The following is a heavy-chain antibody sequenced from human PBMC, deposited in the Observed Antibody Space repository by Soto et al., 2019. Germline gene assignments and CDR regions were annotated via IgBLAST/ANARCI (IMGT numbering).Heavy chain of an antibody. V-gene: IGHV1-69*13. Sequence: ASVKVSCKASGGTFSSYAISWVRQAPGQGLEWMGGIIPIFGTANYAQKFQGRVTIPADESTSTAYMELSSLRSEDTAVYYCVAYYYGSGSPSPHYYYYGMDVWGQGTTVTVSS. D-gene: IGHD3-10*01. CDR1: GGTFSSYA. CDR2: IIPIFGTA. CDR3: VAYYYGSGSPSPHYYYYGMDV. J-gene: IGHJ6*02.